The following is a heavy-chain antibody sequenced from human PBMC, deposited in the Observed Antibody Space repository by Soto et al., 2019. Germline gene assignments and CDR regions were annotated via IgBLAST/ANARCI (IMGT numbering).Heavy chain of an antibody. Sequence: LRLSCAASGFTFSSYSMNWVRQAPGKGLEWVSSISSSSSYIYYADSVKGRFTISRDNAKNSLYPQMNSLRAEDTAVYYCARELSIAARGDFDYWGQGTLVTVSS. V-gene: IGHV3-21*01. CDR1: GFTFSSYS. J-gene: IGHJ4*02. D-gene: IGHD6-6*01. CDR2: ISSSSSYI. CDR3: ARELSIAARGDFDY.